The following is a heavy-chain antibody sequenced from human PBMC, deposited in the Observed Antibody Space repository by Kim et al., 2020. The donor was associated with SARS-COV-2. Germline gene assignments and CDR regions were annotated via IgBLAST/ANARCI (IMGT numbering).Heavy chain of an antibody. J-gene: IGHJ4*02. CDR3: TTLISAAGRGY. V-gene: IGHV3-15*01. CDR2: T. Sequence: TDYAAPVTGRFTSSRDDSKNTLHLQMNSLETEDTGVYYCTTLISAAGRGYWGQGTLVTVSS. D-gene: IGHD6-13*01.